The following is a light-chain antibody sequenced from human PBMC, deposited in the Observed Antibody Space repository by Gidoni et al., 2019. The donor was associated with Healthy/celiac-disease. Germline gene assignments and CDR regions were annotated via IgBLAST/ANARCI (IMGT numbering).Light chain of an antibody. CDR1: NIGSKN. CDR2: RDS. J-gene: IGLJ3*02. V-gene: IGLV3-9*01. Sequence: SYELTQPPSLSVALGQTARITCGGNNIGSKNVQWYQQKPGQAPVLVIYRDSTRPSGIPERFSGSNSGNTATLTISRAQAGDEGDYYCQVWDSSTKVVFGGGTKLTVL. CDR3: QVWDSSTKVV.